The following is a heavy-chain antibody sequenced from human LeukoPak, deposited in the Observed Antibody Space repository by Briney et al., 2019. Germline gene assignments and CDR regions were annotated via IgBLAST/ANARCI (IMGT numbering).Heavy chain of an antibody. D-gene: IGHD5-18*01. V-gene: IGHV3-30*18. Sequence: GGSLRLSCAASGFTFSSYGMHWVRQAPGKGLEWVAVISYDGSNKYYADSVKGRFTISRDNSKNTLYLQMNSLRAEDTAVYYCAKDTAQPFAEYFQHWGQGTLVTVSS. CDR1: GFTFSSYG. J-gene: IGHJ1*01. CDR2: ISYDGSNK. CDR3: AKDTAQPFAEYFQH.